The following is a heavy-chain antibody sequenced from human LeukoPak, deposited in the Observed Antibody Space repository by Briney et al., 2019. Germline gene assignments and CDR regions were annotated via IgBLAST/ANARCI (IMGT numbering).Heavy chain of an antibody. J-gene: IGHJ3*02. CDR1: GYSLTELA. Sequence: ASVKVSCKGSGYSLTELAMHWVRQAPGKGLEWVGGISPGDGETIYAQRFQGRVTMTEATSTNTAYMELSSLTYEDTAVYYCATRLGEFSSRDAFNIWGQGTMVTVSS. V-gene: IGHV1-24*01. D-gene: IGHD3-16*02. CDR2: ISPGDGET. CDR3: ATRLGEFSSRDAFNI.